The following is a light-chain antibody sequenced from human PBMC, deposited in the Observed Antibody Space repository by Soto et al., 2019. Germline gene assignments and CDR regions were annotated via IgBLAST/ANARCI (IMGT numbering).Light chain of an antibody. V-gene: IGLV2-14*03. CDR3: SSYTTSNTRQIV. J-gene: IGLJ1*01. CDR2: DVS. Sequence: QSALTQPASVSGSPGQSINISCTGTSSNVGGYNYVSWYQHHPGKAPKLIIYDVSNRPSRVSNPFSGSKSGNTASLTISGLQPEDEADYYCSSYTTSNTRQIVFGTGPKVTVL. CDR1: SSNVGGYNY.